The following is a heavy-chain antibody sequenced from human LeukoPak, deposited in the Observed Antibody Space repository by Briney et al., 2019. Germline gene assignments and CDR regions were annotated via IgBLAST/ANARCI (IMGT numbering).Heavy chain of an antibody. CDR1: GGSITSTNY. CDR2: VKLQGST. CDR3: AREGGPYRPLDY. V-gene: IGHV4-4*02. Sequence: SGTLPPTCGVSGGSITSTNYWTWVRQPPGKGLEWIGEVKLQGSTNYNPSLMGGVAISVDMSENHISLQLTSVTAADTAVYYCAREGGPYRPLDYSGQGTLVTVSS. J-gene: IGHJ4*02.